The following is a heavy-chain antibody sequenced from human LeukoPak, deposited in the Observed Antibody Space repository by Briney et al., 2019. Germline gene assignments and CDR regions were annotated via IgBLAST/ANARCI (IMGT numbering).Heavy chain of an antibody. CDR1: GGSISSGSYY. CDR3: ARKSIAAPDYYYYYMDV. V-gene: IGHV4-61*02. CDR2: IYTSGST. D-gene: IGHD6-6*01. Sequence: SQTLSLTCTVSGGSISSGSYYWSWIRQPAGKGLEWIGRIYTSGSTNYNPSLKSRVTISVDTSKNQFSLKLSSVTAADTAVYYCARKSIAAPDYYYYYMDVWGKGTTVTVSS. J-gene: IGHJ6*03.